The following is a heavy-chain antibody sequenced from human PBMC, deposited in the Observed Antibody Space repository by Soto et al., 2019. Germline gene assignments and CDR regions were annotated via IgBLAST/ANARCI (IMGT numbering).Heavy chain of an antibody. CDR1: GFTFGDYA. D-gene: IGHD5-12*01. J-gene: IGHJ6*02. V-gene: IGHV3-49*03. Sequence: PGGSLRLSCTASGFTFGDYAMSWFRQAPGKGLEWVGFIRSKAYGGTTEYAASVKGRFTISRDDSKSIAYLQMNSLKTEDTAVYYCTRAGLSRWLQLSSYVMDFSGQGSSVTVSS. CDR2: IRSKAYGGTT. CDR3: TRAGLSRWLQLSSYVMDF.